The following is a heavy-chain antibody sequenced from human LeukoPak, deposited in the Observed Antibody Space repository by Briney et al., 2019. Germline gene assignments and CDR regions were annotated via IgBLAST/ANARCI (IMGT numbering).Heavy chain of an antibody. CDR1: GGSISSSSA. J-gene: IGHJ4*02. CDR3: ARDTRYGDGYKY. Sequence: ETLSLTCTVPGGSISSSSAYWGWIRQPPGKGLVWVSRINGDGSSTSYEDSVKGRFTISRDNAKNTLYLQMKSLRAEDTAVYYCARDTRYGDGYKYWGQGTLVTVSS. V-gene: IGHV3-74*01. D-gene: IGHD5-24*01. CDR2: INGDGSST.